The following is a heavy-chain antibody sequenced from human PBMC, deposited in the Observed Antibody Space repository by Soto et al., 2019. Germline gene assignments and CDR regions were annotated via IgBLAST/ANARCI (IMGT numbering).Heavy chain of an antibody. D-gene: IGHD6-13*01. V-gene: IGHV4-59*01. Sequence: SETLSLTCTVSGGSLSNYYWSWIRQPPGNGLEWIGYIYYRGNTNYSPSLKSRVTISVDTSKNQFSLTLSSVTAADTAVYYCARMLIAAGGDYYYYYMDVWGTGTTVTVSS. CDR3: ARMLIAAGGDYYYYYMDV. J-gene: IGHJ6*03. CDR2: IYYRGNT. CDR1: GGSLSNYY.